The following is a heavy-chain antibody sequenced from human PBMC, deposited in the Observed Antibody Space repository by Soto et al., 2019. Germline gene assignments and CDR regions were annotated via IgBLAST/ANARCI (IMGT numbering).Heavy chain of an antibody. CDR1: GGSISSGGYY. D-gene: IGHD6-6*01. V-gene: IGHV4-31*03. Sequence: SETLSLTCTVSGGSISSGGYYWSWIRQHPGKGLEWIGYIYYSGSTYYNPSLKSRVTISVDTSKNQFPLKLSSVTGADTAVYYCARIEYSSSYYYMDVWGKGTTVTVSS. CDR3: ARIEYSSSYYYMDV. J-gene: IGHJ6*03. CDR2: IYYSGST.